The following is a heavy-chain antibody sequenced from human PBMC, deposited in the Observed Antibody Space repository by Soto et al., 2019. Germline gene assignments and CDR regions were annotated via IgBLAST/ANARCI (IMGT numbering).Heavy chain of an antibody. V-gene: IGHV3-49*03. CDR3: TQVLYYDILTGYKTKYYYYGMDV. D-gene: IGHD3-9*01. CDR1: GFTFGDYA. J-gene: IGHJ6*02. Sequence: HPGGSLRLSCTASGFTFGDYAMSWFRQAPGKGLEWVGFIRSKAYGGTTEYAASVKGRFTISRDDSKSIAYLQMNSLKTEDTAVYYCTQVLYYDILTGYKTKYYYYGMDVWGQGTTVTVSS. CDR2: IRSKAYGGTT.